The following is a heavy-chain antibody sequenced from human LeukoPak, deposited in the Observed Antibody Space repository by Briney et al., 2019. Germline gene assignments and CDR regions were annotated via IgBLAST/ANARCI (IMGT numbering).Heavy chain of an antibody. CDR1: GYTFTSYA. J-gene: IGHJ4*02. D-gene: IGHD5-18*01. Sequence: GASVKVSCKASGYTFTSYAMHWVRQAPGQRLEWMGWINAGNGNTKYSQKFQGRVTITRNTSASTAYMELSSLRSEDTAVYYCATEDLVDTAMVFDYWGQGTLVTVSS. CDR2: INAGNGNT. CDR3: ATEDLVDTAMVFDY. V-gene: IGHV1-3*01.